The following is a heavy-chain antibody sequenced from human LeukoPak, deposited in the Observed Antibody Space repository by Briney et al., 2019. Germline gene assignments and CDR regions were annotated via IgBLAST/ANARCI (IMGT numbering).Heavy chain of an antibody. CDR2: FIPMVATA. CDR1: GGSFTSFI. J-gene: IGHJ6*03. Sequence: SVKVSCKASGGSFTSFIINWVRQAPGQGLEWMGGFIPMVATANYAQKFQGRVTITTDESTDTAYMELRSLRSEDTAVYYCARGGDGFWLSNHYYYMDVWGKGTTVAVSS. V-gene: IGHV1-69*16. D-gene: IGHD3-9*01. CDR3: ARGGDGFWLSNHYYYMDV.